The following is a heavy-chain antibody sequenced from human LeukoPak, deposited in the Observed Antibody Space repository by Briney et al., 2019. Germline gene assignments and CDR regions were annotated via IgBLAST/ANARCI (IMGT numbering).Heavy chain of an antibody. J-gene: IGHJ6*03. CDR3: ASTLGGYYYMDV. Sequence: SETLSLTCNVSGGSISGYHWSWIRQPPGKGLEWLGYIYYSGSSNYNPSLKSRVTISADTSKNQFSLKLSSVTAADTAVYYCASTLGGYYYMDVWGKGTTVTVSS. CDR2: IYYSGSS. V-gene: IGHV4-59*12. CDR1: GGSISGYH. D-gene: IGHD1-1*01.